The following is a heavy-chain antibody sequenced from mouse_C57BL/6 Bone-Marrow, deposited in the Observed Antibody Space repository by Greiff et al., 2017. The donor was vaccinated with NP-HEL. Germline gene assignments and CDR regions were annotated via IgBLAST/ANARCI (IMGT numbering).Heavy chain of an antibody. Sequence: EVMLVESGGGLVQPGGSLSLSCAASGFTFTDYYMSWVRQPPGKGLEWLGFIRNKANGYTTEYIASLKGRFTISRDNSPSILYLQMNALRAEDSATYYCARMLWSDYWGQGTTLTVSS. V-gene: IGHV7-3*01. J-gene: IGHJ2*01. CDR3: ARMLWSDY. D-gene: IGHD1-1*02. CDR1: GFTFTDYY. CDR2: IRNKANGYTT.